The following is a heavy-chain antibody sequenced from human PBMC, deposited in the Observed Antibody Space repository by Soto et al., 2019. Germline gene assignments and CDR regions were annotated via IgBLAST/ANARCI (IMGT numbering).Heavy chain of an antibody. V-gene: IGHV3-21*01. CDR1: GFTFSSYS. Sequence: GGSLRLSCAASGFTFSSYSMNWVRQAPGKGLEWVSSISSSSSYIYYADSVKGRFTISRDNAKNSLYLQMNSLRAEDTAVYYCVVVVVPAADFDYWGQGTLVTVSS. D-gene: IGHD2-2*01. CDR2: ISSSSSYI. J-gene: IGHJ4*02. CDR3: VVVVVPAADFDY.